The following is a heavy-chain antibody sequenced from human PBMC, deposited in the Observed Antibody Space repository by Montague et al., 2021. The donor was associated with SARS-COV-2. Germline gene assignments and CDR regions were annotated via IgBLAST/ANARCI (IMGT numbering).Heavy chain of an antibody. Sequence: VKPTQTLTLTCTFSGFSLSTSGMCVSWIRQPPGKALEWLALIDWDDDTYYSTSLKTSLTISKDTSKNQVVLTMTNMDPVDTATYYCARTQSVDIYSDYGMDVWGQGTTVTVSS. V-gene: IGHV2-70*01. CDR1: GFSLSTSGMC. D-gene: IGHD5-12*01. CDR3: ARTQSVDIYSDYGMDV. J-gene: IGHJ6*02. CDR2: IDWDDDT.